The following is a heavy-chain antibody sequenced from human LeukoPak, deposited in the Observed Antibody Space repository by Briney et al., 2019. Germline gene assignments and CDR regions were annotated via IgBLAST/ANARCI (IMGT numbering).Heavy chain of an antibody. D-gene: IGHD3-22*01. CDR3: ARLGYYDSSGYYPRSYFDY. CDR2: IYHSGST. J-gene: IGHJ4*02. V-gene: IGHV4-38-2*01. CDR1: GYSISSGYY. Sequence: SETLSLTCAVSGYSISSGYYWGGIRQPPGKGLEWIGSIYHSGSTYYNPCLKSRVTISVDTSKNQFSLKLSSVTAADTAVYYCARLGYYDSSGYYPRSYFDYWGQGTLVTVSS.